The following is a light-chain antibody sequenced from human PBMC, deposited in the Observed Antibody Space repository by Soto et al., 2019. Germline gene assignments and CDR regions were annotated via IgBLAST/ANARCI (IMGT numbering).Light chain of an antibody. Sequence: EIVMTQSPATLSVSPGERATLSCRASQSVSSNLAWYQQKPGQAPRLLIYGASTRATGIPARFSGSGSGTEFTLTISSLQSEDFAVYYCQQRSNWPRTFGRGTKVDIK. CDR2: GAS. J-gene: IGKJ1*01. CDR1: QSVSSN. V-gene: IGKV3-15*01. CDR3: QQRSNWPRT.